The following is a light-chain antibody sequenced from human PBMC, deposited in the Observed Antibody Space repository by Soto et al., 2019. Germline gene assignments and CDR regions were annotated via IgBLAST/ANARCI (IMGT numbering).Light chain of an antibody. CDR1: QGISNF. CDR2: SAS. V-gene: IGKV1-27*01. J-gene: IGKJ1*01. CDR3: QKYNTVPPVWT. Sequence: DIQMTQSPSSLSAFVGDRVTITCRASQGISNFLAWYQQKPGKVPKLLIYSASTLQSGVPSRFSGSGTGTDFTLTISSLQPEDVATYYCQKYNTVPPVWTFVQGTKVEIK.